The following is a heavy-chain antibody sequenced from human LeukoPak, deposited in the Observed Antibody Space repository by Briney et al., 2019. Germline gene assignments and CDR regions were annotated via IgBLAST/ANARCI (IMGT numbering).Heavy chain of an antibody. CDR1: GGSFSGYY. D-gene: IGHD4-17*01. Sequence: SETLSLTCAVYGGSFSGYYWSWIRQPPGKGLEWIGEINHSGSTNYNPSLKSRITISVDTSRNQFSLKLSSVTAADTAVYYCARVDYGDYSKDFDYWGQGNLVTVS. J-gene: IGHJ4*02. CDR2: INHSGST. V-gene: IGHV4-34*01. CDR3: ARVDYGDYSKDFDY.